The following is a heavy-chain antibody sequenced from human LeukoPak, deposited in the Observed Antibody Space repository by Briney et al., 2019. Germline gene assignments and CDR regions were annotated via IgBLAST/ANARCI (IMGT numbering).Heavy chain of an antibody. D-gene: IGHD1-14*01. CDR1: GFTFSTYW. CDR3: GRDSRYSIDS. V-gene: IGHV3-74*01. J-gene: IGHJ4*02. CDR2: IVSDGSTT. Sequence: PGGSLRLSCAASGFTFSTYWMHWVRQAPGKGLVWVSRIVSDGSTTTYADSVKGRFTISRDNVKNTLYLQMNSLRAEDTAVYYCGRDSRYSIDSWGQGTLVTVSS.